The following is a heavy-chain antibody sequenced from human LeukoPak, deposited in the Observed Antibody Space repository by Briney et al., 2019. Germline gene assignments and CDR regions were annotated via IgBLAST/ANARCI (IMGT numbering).Heavy chain of an antibody. CDR1: GYTFTSYG. CDR3: ARDTYYSDSSGSLLKY. J-gene: IGHJ4*02. CDR2: ISAYNGNT. V-gene: IGHV1-18*01. Sequence: ASVKLSFKASGYTFTSYGTSWVRQAPGQGRERMGWISAYNGNTNYAQKLQGRVTMITDTSTSTAYMELRSLRSDDTAVYYCARDTYYSDSSGSLLKYWGQGTLVTVSS. D-gene: IGHD3-22*01.